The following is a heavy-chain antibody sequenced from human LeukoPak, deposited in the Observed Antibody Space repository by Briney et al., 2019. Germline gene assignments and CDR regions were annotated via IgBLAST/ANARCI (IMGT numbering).Heavy chain of an antibody. CDR1: GFTFGSYE. D-gene: IGHD3-22*01. CDR2: ISSSSSYI. Sequence: GGSLRLSCAASGFTFGSYEMHWVRQAPGKGLEWVSSISSSSSYIYYADSVKGRFTISRDNAKNSLYLQMNSLRAEDTAVYYCARCPYYDSSGSFGYWGQGTLVTVSS. V-gene: IGHV3-21*01. J-gene: IGHJ4*02. CDR3: ARCPYYDSSGSFGY.